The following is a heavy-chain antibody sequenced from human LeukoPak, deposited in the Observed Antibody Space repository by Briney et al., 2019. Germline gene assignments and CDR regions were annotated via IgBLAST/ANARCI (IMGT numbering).Heavy chain of an antibody. CDR3: ASNGDRYYGSGSYGAFDI. V-gene: IGHV3-48*03. Sequence: GGSLRLSCAASGFTFSSYEMNWVRQAPGKGLEWVSYISSSGSTIYYADSVKGRFTISRDNAKNSLYLQMNSLRAEDTAVYYCASNGDRYYGSGSYGAFDIWGQGTMVTVSS. D-gene: IGHD3-10*01. CDR2: ISSSGSTI. J-gene: IGHJ3*02. CDR1: GFTFSSYE.